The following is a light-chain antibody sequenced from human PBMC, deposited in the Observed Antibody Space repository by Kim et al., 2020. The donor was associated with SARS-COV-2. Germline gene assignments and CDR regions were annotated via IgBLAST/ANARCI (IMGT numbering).Light chain of an antibody. CDR3: CTFVGRRTNTLI. CDR1: SAEVYDFNY. CDR2: DVT. Sequence: SVTISCTGTSAEVYDFNYVSWYQQRPGKAPKLMIYDVTQRPSGVPDRFAGSKSGDTAYLTVSGLQTEDEAEYFCCTFVGRRTNTLIFGGGTQLTVL. J-gene: IGLJ2*01. V-gene: IGLV2-11*03.